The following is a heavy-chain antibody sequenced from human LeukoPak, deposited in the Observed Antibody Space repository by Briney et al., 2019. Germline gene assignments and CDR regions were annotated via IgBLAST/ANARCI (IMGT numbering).Heavy chain of an antibody. Sequence: SVKVSCKASGGTLSSYAISWVRQAPGQGLEWMGGIIPIFGTANYAQKFQGRVTITTDESTSTAYMELSSLRSEDTAVYYCARTAIGRLRFLEWLLSDWGQGTLVTVSS. CDR1: GGTLSSYA. CDR2: IIPIFGTA. V-gene: IGHV1-69*05. CDR3: ARTAIGRLRFLEWLLSD. J-gene: IGHJ4*02. D-gene: IGHD3-3*01.